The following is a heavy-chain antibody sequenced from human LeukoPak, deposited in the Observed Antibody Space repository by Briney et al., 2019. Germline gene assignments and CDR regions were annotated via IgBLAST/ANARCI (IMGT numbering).Heavy chain of an antibody. CDR3: TRHYSSTSFIDY. V-gene: IGHV5-51*01. CDR2: IYPGGSAT. Sequence: GSSLRISCTGSGSTFTNHWISWVRQMRGKGLEWLGIIYPGGSATTYSPSFQGPLNLFADKSISTPYLQWRRLEASDTAMYCRTRHYSSTSFIDYWGQGTLVTVSS. D-gene: IGHD6-13*01. J-gene: IGHJ4*02. CDR1: GSTFTNHW.